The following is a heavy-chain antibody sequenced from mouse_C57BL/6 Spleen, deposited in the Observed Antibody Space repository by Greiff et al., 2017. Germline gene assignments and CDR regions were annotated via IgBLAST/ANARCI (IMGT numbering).Heavy chain of an antibody. CDR1: GFTFSDYG. CDR2: ISSGSSTI. V-gene: IGHV5-17*01. CDR3: ATYCGYPYYFDS. J-gene: IGHJ2*01. Sequence: EVQLVESGGGLVKPGGSLKLSCAASGFTFSDYGMYWVRQAPEKGLEWVAYISSGSSTIYYADTVKGRFTISRDNAKNTLFLQMTSLRSEDTAMYYCATYCGYPYYFDSWGQGATLTVSS. D-gene: IGHD2-9*01.